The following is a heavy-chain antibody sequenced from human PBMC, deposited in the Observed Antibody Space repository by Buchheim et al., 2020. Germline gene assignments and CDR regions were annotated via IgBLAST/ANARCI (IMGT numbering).Heavy chain of an antibody. D-gene: IGHD2-2*01. CDR3: ARDTDYSIDY. Sequence: QVQLQQWGAGLLKPSETLSLTCVVYGGSFSGYSWNWIRQPPGKGLEWIGEIKDSGETNYRPSLKSRVTISVDTSKNQFSLRLTSVTAADTAVYYCARDTDYSIDYWGQGSL. J-gene: IGHJ4*02. CDR1: GGSFSGYS. V-gene: IGHV4-34*01. CDR2: IKDSGET.